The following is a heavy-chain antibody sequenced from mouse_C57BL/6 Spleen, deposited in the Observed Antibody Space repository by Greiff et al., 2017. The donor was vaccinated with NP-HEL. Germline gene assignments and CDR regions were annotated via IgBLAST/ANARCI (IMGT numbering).Heavy chain of an antibody. J-gene: IGHJ4*01. D-gene: IGHD1-1*01. CDR2: IDPSDSYT. CDR3: ARGYYGSTCYAMDY. Sequence: QVQLQQPGAELVRPGTSVKLSCKASGYTFTSYWMHWVKQRPGQGLEWIGVIDPSDSYTNYNQKFKGKATLTVDTSSSTAYMQLSSLTSEDSAVYYCARGYYGSTCYAMDYWGQGTSVTVSS. V-gene: IGHV1-59*01. CDR1: GYTFTSYW.